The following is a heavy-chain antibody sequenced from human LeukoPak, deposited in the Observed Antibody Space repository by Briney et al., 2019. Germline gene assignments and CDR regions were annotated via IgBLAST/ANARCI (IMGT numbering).Heavy chain of an antibody. CDR1: GGSFSGYY. CDR3: ARVTYLSWFDP. D-gene: IGHD4-23*01. V-gene: IGHV4-34*01. CDR2: INHSGST. J-gene: IGHJ5*02. Sequence: LETLSLTCAVYGGSFSGYYWSWIRQPPGKGLEWIGEINHSGSTNYNPSLKSRVTMSVDTSKNQFSLKLSSVTAADTAVYYCARVTYLSWFDPWGQGTLVTVSS.